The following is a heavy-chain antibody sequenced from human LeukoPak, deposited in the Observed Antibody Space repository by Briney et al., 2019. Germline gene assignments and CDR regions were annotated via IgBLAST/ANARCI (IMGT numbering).Heavy chain of an antibody. CDR2: IYYSEST. D-gene: IGHD2-2*02. V-gene: IGHV4-30-4*08. CDR1: GGSISSGDYY. Sequence: PSETLSLTCTVSGGSISSGDYYWSWIRQPPGKGLEWIGYIYYSESTYYNPSLKSRVTISVDTSKNQFSLKLSSVTAADTAVYYCASGIVVVPAAIGFDAFDIWGQGTMVTVSS. J-gene: IGHJ3*02. CDR3: ASGIVVVPAAIGFDAFDI.